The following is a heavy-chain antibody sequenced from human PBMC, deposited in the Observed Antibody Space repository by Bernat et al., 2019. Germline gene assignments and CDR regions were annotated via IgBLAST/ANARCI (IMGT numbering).Heavy chain of an antibody. J-gene: IGHJ2*01. V-gene: IGHV3-30-3*01. D-gene: IGHD2-15*01. Sequence: QVQLVESGGGVVQPGRSLRLSCAASGFTFSSYAMHWVRQAPGKGLEWVAVISYDGSNKYYADSVKGRFNISRDNSKNTLYLQMNSLRAEETAVYYCARGVYCSGGSCYSRTLLSWYFDLWGRGTLVTVSS. CDR2: ISYDGSNK. CDR1: GFTFSSYA. CDR3: ARGVYCSGGSCYSRTLLSWYFDL.